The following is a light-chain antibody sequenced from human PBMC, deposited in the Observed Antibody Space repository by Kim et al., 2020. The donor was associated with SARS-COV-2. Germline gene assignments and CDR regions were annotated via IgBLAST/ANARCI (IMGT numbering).Light chain of an antibody. J-gene: IGLJ3*02. CDR2: RNN. V-gene: IGLV10-54*01. Sequence: RRNATLTCTGNSNIMGNQGAACLQQHQGPPPKVLFYRNNKRPSGISERLSASRSGNTASLTITGLQPEDEADYYCSAWDRSLRGWVFGGGTQLTVL. CDR3: SAWDRSLRGWV. CDR1: SNIMGNQG.